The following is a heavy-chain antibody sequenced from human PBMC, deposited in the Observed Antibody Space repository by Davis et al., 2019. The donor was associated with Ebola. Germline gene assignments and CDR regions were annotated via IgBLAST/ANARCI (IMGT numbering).Heavy chain of an antibody. CDR3: AREIVGMTIVTWYYYQGMDV. D-gene: IGHD1-26*01. J-gene: IGHJ6*02. CDR1: GFTFSNYA. Sequence: GESLKISCAASGFTFSNYAMHWVRQAPGKGLEWVAVVSHSEREKFYADSVKGRFTTSRDNAENKLYLQMNSLRAEDTAVYYCAREIVGMTIVTWYYYQGMDVWGQGSTVTVSS. V-gene: IGHV3-30*04. CDR2: VSHSEREK.